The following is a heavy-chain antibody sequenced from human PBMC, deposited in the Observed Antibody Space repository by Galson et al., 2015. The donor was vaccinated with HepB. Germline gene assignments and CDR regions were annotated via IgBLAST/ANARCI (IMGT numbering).Heavy chain of an antibody. Sequence: QSGAEVKKPGESLKISCKGSGYNFTTYWIAWVRQVPGKVLDWMGTIYPGDSDTRYSPSFQGKVTISADKSISTAYLQWSILKSSYTAMWYCARHVGSGSYRPAVAYSGQVTLGTASS. J-gene: IGHJ4*02. CDR1: GYNFTTYW. V-gene: IGHV5-51*01. D-gene: IGHD1-26*01. CDR3: ARHVGSGSYRPAVAY. CDR2: IYPGDSDT.